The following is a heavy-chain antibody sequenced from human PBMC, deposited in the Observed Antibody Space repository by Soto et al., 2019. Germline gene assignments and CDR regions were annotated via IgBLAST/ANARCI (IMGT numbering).Heavy chain of an antibody. D-gene: IGHD2-21*02. CDR2: IYHSGST. Sequence: SETLSLTCAVSGSSISSGCYSFSCIRPRPWKGLELIGYIYHSGSTYYNPSLKSRVTISVDRSKNQFSLKLSSVPAADTAVYYCARTDCGGDCSWCDPWGQGTLIGVSS. J-gene: IGHJ5*02. V-gene: IGHV4-30-2*01. CDR3: ARTDCGGDCSWCDP. CDR1: GSSISSGCYS.